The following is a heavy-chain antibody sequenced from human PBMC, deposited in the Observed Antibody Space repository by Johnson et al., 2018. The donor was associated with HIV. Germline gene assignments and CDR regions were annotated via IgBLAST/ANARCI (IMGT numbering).Heavy chain of an antibody. V-gene: IGHV3-11*04. J-gene: IGHJ3*02. D-gene: IGHD3-22*01. CDR3: ARDMFGRYYYESSGYSDDAFDI. CDR1: GFTFSDYY. Sequence: QEKLVESGGGVVQPGGSLRLSCAASGFTFSDYYMGWIRQTPGKGLEWVSYISSSGSTIYYADSVKGRFTISRDNAKNSLYLQMNSLRAEDTAVYYCARDMFGRYYYESSGYSDDAFDIWGQGTMVTVSS. CDR2: ISSSGSTI.